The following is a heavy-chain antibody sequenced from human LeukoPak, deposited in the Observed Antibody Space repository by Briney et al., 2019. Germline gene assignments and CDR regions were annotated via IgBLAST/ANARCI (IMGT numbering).Heavy chain of an antibody. D-gene: IGHD5-12*01. V-gene: IGHV3-74*03. Sequence: GGSLRLSCVGSVFTISNYWIHWVRHAPWTGLVWVSRIHPDGSITTYADSVKGRFTISRDNAKNTLYLKMNSLRAEDTAVYYCAPQQTYSPYNWFDPWGQGTLVTVSS. J-gene: IGHJ5*02. CDR2: IHPDGSIT. CDR1: VFTISNYW. CDR3: APQQTYSPYNWFDP.